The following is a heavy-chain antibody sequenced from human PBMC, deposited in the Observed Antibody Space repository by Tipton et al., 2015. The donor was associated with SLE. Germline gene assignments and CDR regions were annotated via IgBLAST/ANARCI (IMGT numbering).Heavy chain of an antibody. V-gene: IGHV4-59*11. CDR2: IYDSGST. Sequence: GLVKPSETLSLTCTVSGGSISGHYWSWIRQPPGKGLEWIGYIYDSGSTSYKPSLKTRVTISVDTSKNQFSLKLSSVTAADTAVYYCARGGRGAFDVWGQGTMVTVSS. CDR1: GGSISGHY. CDR3: ARGGRGAFDV. J-gene: IGHJ3*01.